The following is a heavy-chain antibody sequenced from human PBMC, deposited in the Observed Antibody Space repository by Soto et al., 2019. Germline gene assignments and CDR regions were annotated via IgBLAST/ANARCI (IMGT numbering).Heavy chain of an antibody. J-gene: IGHJ6*02. Sequence: GGSLRLSCAASGFTFSSYSMNWVRQAPGKGLEWVSSISDSSTYIFYADSVKGRFTISRDNAKNSLYLQMSSLRAEDTAVYYCTTWKVGASYYYYGMDVWGQGTTVTVSS. CDR3: TTWKVGASYYYYGMDV. D-gene: IGHD1-26*01. CDR2: ISDSSTYI. CDR1: GFTFSSYS. V-gene: IGHV3-21*01.